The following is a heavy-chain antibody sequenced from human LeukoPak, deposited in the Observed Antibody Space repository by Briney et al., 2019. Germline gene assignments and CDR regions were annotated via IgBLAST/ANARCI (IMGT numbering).Heavy chain of an antibody. CDR1: GGSISNGDYY. Sequence: SETLSLNCTGSGGSISNGDYYWSWIRQPPGKGLEWIGYIYYSGSTYYNPSLKSRVTISVDTSKNQFSLKLSSVTAADTAVYYCARTYYDFWSGYLDYWGQGTLVTVSS. J-gene: IGHJ4*02. D-gene: IGHD3-3*01. CDR2: IYYSGST. V-gene: IGHV4-30-4*08. CDR3: ARTYYDFWSGYLDY.